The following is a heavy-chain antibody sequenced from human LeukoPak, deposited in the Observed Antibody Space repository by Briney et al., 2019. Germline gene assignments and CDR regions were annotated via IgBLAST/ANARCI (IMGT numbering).Heavy chain of an antibody. D-gene: IGHD7-27*01. J-gene: IGHJ4*02. V-gene: IGHV1-18*01. CDR1: GYTFTSYG. Sequence: ASVKVSCKASGYTFTSYGTSWVRQAPGQGLEWMGWISAYNGNTNYAQKLQGRVTMTRDTSTSTVYMELSSLRSEDTAVYYCARGIELTGHPHFDYWGQGTLVTVSS. CDR2: ISAYNGNT. CDR3: ARGIELTGHPHFDY.